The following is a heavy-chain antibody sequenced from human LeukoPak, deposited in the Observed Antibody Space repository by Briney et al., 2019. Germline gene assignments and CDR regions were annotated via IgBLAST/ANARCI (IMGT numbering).Heavy chain of an antibody. J-gene: IGHJ5*02. CDR2: ISAYNGNT. CDR3: ARDRVLGFGESSFNWFDP. Sequence: ASVKVSCKASGYTFTSYGISWVRQAPGQGLEWMGWISAYNGNTNYAQKLQGRVTMTTDTSTSTAYMELRSLRSDDTAVYYCARDRVLGFGESSFNWFDPWGQGTLVTVSS. V-gene: IGHV1-18*01. CDR1: GYTFTSYG. D-gene: IGHD3-10*01.